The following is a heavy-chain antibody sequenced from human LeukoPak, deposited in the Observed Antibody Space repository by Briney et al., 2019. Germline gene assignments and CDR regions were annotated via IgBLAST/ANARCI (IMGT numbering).Heavy chain of an antibody. CDR1: GFTFSRYN. Sequence: GGSLRLSCAVSGFTFSRYNMNWVRQAPGKGLEWVSYISSSRSTIYYTDPVKRGFTISRETPKNTLYLHMYTLRAEHTAVYYFALVDSSGWYDVDAFDICGQGTIVTVSS. CDR2: ISSSRSTI. J-gene: IGHJ3*02. CDR3: ALVDSSGWYDVDAFDI. D-gene: IGHD6-19*01. V-gene: IGHV3-48*04.